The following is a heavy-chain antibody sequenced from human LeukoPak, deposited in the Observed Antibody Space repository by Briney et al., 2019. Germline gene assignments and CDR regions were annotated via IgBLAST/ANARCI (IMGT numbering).Heavy chain of an antibody. J-gene: IGHJ4*02. V-gene: IGHV4-4*02. CDR1: GDSITSSNW. CDR2: IYHSGST. Sequence: SETLSLTCAVSGDSITSSNWWSWVRQPPEKGLEWIGEIYHSGSTNYNPSLKSRVTISVDKSKNQFSLKVNSVTAADTAVYYCARASYSYDINGWVPFDYWGQGTLVTVSS. D-gene: IGHD3-22*01. CDR3: ARASYSYDINGWVPFDY.